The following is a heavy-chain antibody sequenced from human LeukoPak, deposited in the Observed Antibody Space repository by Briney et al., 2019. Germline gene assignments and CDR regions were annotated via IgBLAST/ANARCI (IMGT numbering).Heavy chain of an antibody. D-gene: IGHD2-2*01. CDR3: ARAMVVPAAGDYFDY. J-gene: IGHJ4*02. V-gene: IGHV3-30*02. CDR1: GLTFSSYG. CDR2: IRNDGSIK. Sequence: GGSLTLSCAASGLTFSSYGTHWVRQAPGKGLEWVAFIRNDGSIKFYADSVKGRFTISRDNSKNTLYLQMNSLRAEDTAVYYCARAMVVPAAGDYFDYWGQGTLVTVSS.